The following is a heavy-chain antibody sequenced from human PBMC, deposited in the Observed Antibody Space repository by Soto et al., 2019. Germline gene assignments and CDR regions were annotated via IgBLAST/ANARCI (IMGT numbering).Heavy chain of an antibody. J-gene: IGHJ5*02. Sequence: SETLSLTCTVSGGSISSYYWSWIRQPPGKGLEWIGYIYYSGSTNYNPSLKSRVTISVDTSKNQFSLKLSSVTAADTAVYYCARGSSSWYNWFDPWGQGTLVTVSS. V-gene: IGHV4-59*01. D-gene: IGHD6-13*01. CDR2: IYYSGST. CDR3: ARGSSSWYNWFDP. CDR1: GGSISSYY.